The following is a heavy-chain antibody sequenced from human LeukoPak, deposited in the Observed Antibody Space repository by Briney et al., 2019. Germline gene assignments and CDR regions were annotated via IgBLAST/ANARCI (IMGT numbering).Heavy chain of an antibody. D-gene: IGHD1-1*01. V-gene: IGHV3-23*01. J-gene: IGHJ4*02. CDR1: GFTFSSYA. Sequence: GGSLRLSCAAPGFTFSSYAMSWVRQAPGKGLEWVSTISGSGGSTYYADSVKGRFTISRDNSKNTLYLQMNSLRAEDTAVYYCAKSHWPIFDYWGQGTLVTVSS. CDR2: ISGSGGST. CDR3: AKSHWPIFDY.